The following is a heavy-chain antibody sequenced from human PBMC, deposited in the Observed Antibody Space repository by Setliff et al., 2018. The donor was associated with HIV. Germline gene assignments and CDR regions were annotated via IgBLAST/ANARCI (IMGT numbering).Heavy chain of an antibody. CDR1: GYSISSGYY. D-gene: IGHD2-21*02. J-gene: IGHJ6*03. CDR3: ARLVTVVTLNYMDV. Sequence: SETLSLTCAVSGYSISSGYYWGWIRQPPGKGLEWIGSIYHSGSTNYNPSLKSRVTISVDTSKNQFSLKLSSVTAADTAVYYCARLVTVVTLNYMDVWGKGTTVTVSS. V-gene: IGHV4-38-2*01. CDR2: IYHSGST.